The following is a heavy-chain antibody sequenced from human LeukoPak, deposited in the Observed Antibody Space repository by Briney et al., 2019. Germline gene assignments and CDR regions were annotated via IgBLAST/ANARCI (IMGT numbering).Heavy chain of an antibody. CDR1: GFTFSSYS. D-gene: IGHD6-13*01. CDR3: ARVAGSWYAWGFDY. CDR2: ISSSSSYI. Sequence: GGSLRLSCAASGFTFSSYSMNWVRQAPGKGLEWVSSISSSSSYIYYADSVKGRFTISRDNAKNSLYPQMNSLRAEDTAVYYCARVAGSWYAWGFDYWGQGTLVTVSS. J-gene: IGHJ4*02. V-gene: IGHV3-21*01.